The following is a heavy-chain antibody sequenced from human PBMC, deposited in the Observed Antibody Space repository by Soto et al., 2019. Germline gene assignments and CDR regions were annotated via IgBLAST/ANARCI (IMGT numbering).Heavy chain of an antibody. Sequence: VHLLESGGGLAQPGGSLRLSCAASGFSFTSFVMSWVRQAPGKGLEWVSSIDGSGATTYYADSVKGRFTVSKDNSRTTLYLKRSSLRAEDTATYYCAEGGAFDYWGRGALVTVSS. CDR3: AEGGAFDY. V-gene: IGHV3-23*01. CDR1: GFSFTSFV. J-gene: IGHJ4*02. D-gene: IGHD2-15*01. CDR2: IDGSGATT.